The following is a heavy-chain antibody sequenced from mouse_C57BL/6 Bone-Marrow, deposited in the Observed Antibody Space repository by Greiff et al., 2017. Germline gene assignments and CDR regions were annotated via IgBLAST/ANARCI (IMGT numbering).Heavy chain of an antibody. V-gene: IGHV1-74*01. CDR2: LHPSDSDT. J-gene: IGHJ4*01. CDR1: GYTFTSYW. CDR3: AIRGSGAMDY. Sequence: VKLMESGAELVMPGASVKVSCKASGYTFTSYWMHWVKQRPGQGLEWIGRLHPSDSDTNYNQKFKGKATLTVYKSSSPAYMQLSRLTSEDSAVYYCAIRGSGAMDYGGQGTAVTVSS. D-gene: IGHD3-2*02.